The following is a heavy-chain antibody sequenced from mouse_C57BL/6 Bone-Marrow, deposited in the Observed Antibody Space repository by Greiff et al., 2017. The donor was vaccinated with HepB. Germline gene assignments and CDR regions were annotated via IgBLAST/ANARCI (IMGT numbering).Heavy chain of an antibody. CDR1: GFSLTSYG. D-gene: IGHD1-1*01. CDR3: ARLEFYGSFYYFDY. J-gene: IGHJ2*01. CDR2: IWSDGST. Sequence: VQRVESGPGLVAPSQSLSITCTVSGFSLTSYGVHWVRQPPGKGLEWLVVIWSDGSTTYNSALKSRLSISKDNSKSQVFLKMNSLQTDDTAMYYCARLEFYGSFYYFDYWGQGTTLTVSS. V-gene: IGHV2-6*03.